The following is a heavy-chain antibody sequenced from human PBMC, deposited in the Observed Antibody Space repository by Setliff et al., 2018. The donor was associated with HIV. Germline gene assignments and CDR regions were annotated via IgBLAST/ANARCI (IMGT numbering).Heavy chain of an antibody. CDR1: GGSISTSSYY. Sequence: KTSETLSLTCSVSGGSISTSSYYWGWIRQPPGKGLEWIGSVHSSGNTYYSPSLKSRVSMSVDSSRNQFSLNLSSVTAADTGVYYCARLFQWMSYSFGIWGQGTMGTVSS. V-gene: IGHV4-39*01. CDR3: ARLFQWMSYSFGI. D-gene: IGHD5-12*01. J-gene: IGHJ3*02. CDR2: VHSSGNT.